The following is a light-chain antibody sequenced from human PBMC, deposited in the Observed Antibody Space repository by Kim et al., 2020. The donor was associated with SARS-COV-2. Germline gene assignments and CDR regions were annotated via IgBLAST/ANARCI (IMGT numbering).Light chain of an antibody. CDR2: GAS. CDR1: QSVSSSY. Sequence: PGERATLPCRASQSVSSSYLAWYQQKPGQAPRLLIYGASSRATGIPDRFSGSGSGTDFTLTISRLEPEDFAVYYCQQYGSSPRLTFGGGTKVDIK. V-gene: IGKV3-20*01. J-gene: IGKJ4*01. CDR3: QQYGSSPRLT.